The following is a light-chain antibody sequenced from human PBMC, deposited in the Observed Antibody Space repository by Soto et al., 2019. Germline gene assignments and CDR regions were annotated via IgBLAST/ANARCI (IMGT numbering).Light chain of an antibody. J-gene: IGKJ3*01. CDR2: GAS. V-gene: IGKV3-20*01. Sequence: EIVLTQSPGTLSLSPGERATLSCRASQSINSRYLAWYQQKPGQAPRHLIYGASSRATGIPDRFSGSGSGTDFTLNISRLEPEDFAVYYCQQFGSSPGFTFGPGTKVDIK. CDR1: QSINSRY. CDR3: QQFGSSPGFT.